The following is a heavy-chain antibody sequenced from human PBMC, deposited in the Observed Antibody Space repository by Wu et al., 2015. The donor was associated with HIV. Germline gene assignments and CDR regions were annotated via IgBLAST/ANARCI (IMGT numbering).Heavy chain of an antibody. D-gene: IGHD3-10*01. V-gene: IGHV1-69*05. CDR1: GGTFSSHS. Sequence: QVRLVQSGAEVKKPGSSVKLSCKASGGTFSSHSINWMRQAPGQGLDWMGGISPISGTANYAQKFQGRVSITTDESITTIYIQLTRLRDEDTAVYYCARPSAWFGDSPHAFDIVGPRDNGHRLF. CDR3: ARPSAWFGDSPHAFDI. J-gene: IGHJ3*02. CDR2: ISPISGTA.